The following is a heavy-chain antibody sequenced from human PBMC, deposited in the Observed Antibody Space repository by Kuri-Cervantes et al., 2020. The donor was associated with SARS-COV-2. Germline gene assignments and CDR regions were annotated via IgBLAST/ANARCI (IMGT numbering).Heavy chain of an antibody. Sequence: GESLKISCAASGFTFSSDAMSWVRQAPGKGLEWVSAISGSGGSTYYADSVKGRFTISRDNSKNTLYLQMNSLRAEDTAVYYCAKDLGRPNWFDPWGQGTLVTVSS. J-gene: IGHJ5*02. CDR3: AKDLGRPNWFDP. CDR2: ISGSGGST. V-gene: IGHV3-23*01. CDR1: GFTFSSDA.